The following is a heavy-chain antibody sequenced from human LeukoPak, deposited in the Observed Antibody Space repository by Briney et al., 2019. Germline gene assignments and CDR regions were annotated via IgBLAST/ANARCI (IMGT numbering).Heavy chain of an antibody. Sequence: GGSLRLSCAASGFTLSSHSMTWVRQAPGKGPEWVSAISGRGATDYADSVKGRFTISRDTSNDTLFLQLNNLRDEDTALYYCARRRLDSSGYFDCWGQGTLVTVSS. D-gene: IGHD3-22*01. CDR3: ARRRLDSSGYFDC. J-gene: IGHJ4*02. CDR1: GFTLSSHS. CDR2: ISGRGAT. V-gene: IGHV3-23*01.